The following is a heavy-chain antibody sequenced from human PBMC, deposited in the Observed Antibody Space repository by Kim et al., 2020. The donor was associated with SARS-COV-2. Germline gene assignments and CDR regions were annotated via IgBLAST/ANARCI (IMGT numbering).Heavy chain of an antibody. Sequence: YSPSLKGRLTITKDTSKNQVVLTMTNMDPVDTGTYYCARPRIGNSWPFDYWGQGTLVTVSS. CDR3: ARPRIGNSWPFDY. J-gene: IGHJ4*02. D-gene: IGHD2-21*01. V-gene: IGHV2-5*01.